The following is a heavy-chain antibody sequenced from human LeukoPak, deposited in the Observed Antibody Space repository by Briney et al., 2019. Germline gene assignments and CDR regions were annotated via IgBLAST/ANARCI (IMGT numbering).Heavy chain of an antibody. CDR1: GFTFSSYW. Sequence: GGSLRLSCATSGFTFSSYWMSWVRQAPGKGLEWVANIKQYGSEKYYVDSVKGRFTISRDNAKNSLYLQMNSLRAEDTAVYYCARGRGAPHPRPYYYYYYMDVWGKGTTVTVSS. CDR2: IKQYGSEK. V-gene: IGHV3-7*03. J-gene: IGHJ6*03. D-gene: IGHD1-26*01. CDR3: ARGRGAPHPRPYYYYYYMDV.